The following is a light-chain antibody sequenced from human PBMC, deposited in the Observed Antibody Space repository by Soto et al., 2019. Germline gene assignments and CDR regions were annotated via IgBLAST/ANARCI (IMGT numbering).Light chain of an antibody. J-gene: IGKJ4*01. CDR1: QGISSW. CDR3: QQANSFPPA. Sequence: DIQMTQSPSSVSASVGDRVTITCRASQGISSWVAWYEQKPGKAPKLLIYAASSLQSGVPSRFSGSGSGTDFTLTISRLQPEYFATYYCQQANSFPPAFGGGTKVEIK. CDR2: AAS. V-gene: IGKV1-12*01.